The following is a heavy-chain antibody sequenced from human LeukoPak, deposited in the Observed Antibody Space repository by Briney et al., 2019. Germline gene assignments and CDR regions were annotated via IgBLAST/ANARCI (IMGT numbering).Heavy chain of an antibody. CDR1: GFTFSSYA. J-gene: IGHJ5*02. V-gene: IGHV3-23*01. CDR3: AKDSVAGTYGWFDP. CDR2: ISGSGGST. Sequence: PGGSLRLSCAASGFTFSSYAMSWVRQAPGKGLEWVSAISGSGGSTYYADSVKGRFTISRDNSKNTLYLQMNSLRAEDTAVYYCAKDSVAGTYGWFDPGAREPWSPSPQ. D-gene: IGHD6-19*01.